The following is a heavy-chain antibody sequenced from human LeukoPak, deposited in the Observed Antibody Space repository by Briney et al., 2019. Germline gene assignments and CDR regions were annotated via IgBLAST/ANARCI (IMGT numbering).Heavy chain of an antibody. Sequence: PGGSLRLSCAASGFTFSSYWMSWVRQAPGKGLEWVANIKQDGSEKYYVDSVKGRFTISRDNAKNSLYLQMNSLRAEDTAVYYCARVPDELRYFDRFDPWGQGTLVTVSS. V-gene: IGHV3-7*01. CDR3: ARVPDELRYFDRFDP. J-gene: IGHJ5*02. D-gene: IGHD3-9*01. CDR2: IKQDGSEK. CDR1: GFTFSSYW.